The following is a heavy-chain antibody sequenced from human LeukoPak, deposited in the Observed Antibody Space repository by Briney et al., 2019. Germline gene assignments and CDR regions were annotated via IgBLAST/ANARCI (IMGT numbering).Heavy chain of an antibody. CDR2: IKQDGSEK. CDR3: AKDNTGYMDV. V-gene: IGHV3-7*01. J-gene: IGHJ6*03. Sequence: ETLSLTCTVSGGSISSSSYYWGWIRQAPGKGLEWVANIKQDGSEKYYVDSVKGRFTISRDNAKNSLYLQMNSLRAEDTAVYYCAKDNTGYMDVWGKGTTVTVSS. CDR1: GGSISSSSYY. D-gene: IGHD5-18*01.